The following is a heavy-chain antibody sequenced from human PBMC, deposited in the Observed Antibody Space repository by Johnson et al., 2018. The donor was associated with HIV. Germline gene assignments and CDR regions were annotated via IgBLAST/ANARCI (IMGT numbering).Heavy chain of an antibody. CDR3: AREGTTGRNDAFDI. D-gene: IGHD1-1*01. CDR1: GFTVSNNY. Sequence: VQLVESGGGLVQPGGSLRLSCAASGFTVSNNYMSWVRQAPGKGLEWVSVIYSGGSTYYADSVKGRFTISRDNAKNSLYLQMNSLRAEDTALYYCAREGTTGRNDAFDIWGQGTMVTVSS. CDR2: IYSGGST. J-gene: IGHJ3*02. V-gene: IGHV3-66*01.